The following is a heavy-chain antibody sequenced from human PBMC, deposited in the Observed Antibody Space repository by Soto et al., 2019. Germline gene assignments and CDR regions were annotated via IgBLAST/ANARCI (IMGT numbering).Heavy chain of an antibody. V-gene: IGHV4-31*01. CDR3: AREGYCSGGSCYPGWYFDL. J-gene: IGHJ2*01. CDR1: GGSISSGGYY. CDR2: IYYSGST. Sequence: QVQLQESGPGLVKPSQTLSLTCTVSGGSISSGGYYWSWIRQHPGKGLEWIGYIYYSGSTYYNPSLHVPVTISVDTSKNQFSLKLSSVTAADTAVYYCAREGYCSGGSCYPGWYFDLWGRGTLVTVSS. D-gene: IGHD2-15*01.